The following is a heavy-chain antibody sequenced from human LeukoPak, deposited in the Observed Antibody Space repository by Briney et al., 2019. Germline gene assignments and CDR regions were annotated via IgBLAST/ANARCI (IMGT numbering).Heavy chain of an antibody. CDR3: ARAIVYWFFDL. V-gene: IGHV3-23*01. CDR1: GFTFRDSA. J-gene: IGHJ2*01. CDR2: ISGSGANT. D-gene: IGHD3-22*01. Sequence: GGSLRLSCAASGFTFRDSAMSWVRQAPGKGLEWVSSISGSGANTYYAGSVKGRLTISRDNSKNTLYLQMNSLRAEDTALYYCARAIVYWFFDLWGRGTLVTVSS.